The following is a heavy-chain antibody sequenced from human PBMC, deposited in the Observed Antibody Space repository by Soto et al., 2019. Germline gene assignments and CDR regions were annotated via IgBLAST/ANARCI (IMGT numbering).Heavy chain of an antibody. Sequence: TLSLTCTVSGGSISSGAYYWGWIRQHPGKGLEWIGYISHRGTAYYTPSLKSRVSLSVDPSKSQFSLNVTSLTAADTAVYYCARVSETGTRWFDPWGPGTLGTVSS. V-gene: IGHV4-31*03. CDR3: ARVSETGTRWFDP. CDR1: GGSISSGAYY. D-gene: IGHD1-1*01. CDR2: ISHRGTA. J-gene: IGHJ5*02.